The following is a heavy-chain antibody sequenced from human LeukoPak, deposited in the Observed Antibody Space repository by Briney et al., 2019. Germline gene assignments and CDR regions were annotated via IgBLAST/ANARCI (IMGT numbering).Heavy chain of an antibody. V-gene: IGHV1-69*04. CDR3: ARDPMGTMIVVLDP. Sequence: ASVKVSCKASGGTFSSYAISWVRQAPGQGLEWMGRIIPILGIANYAQKFQGRVTITADKSTSTAYMELSSLRSEDTAVYYCARDPMGTMIVVLDPWGQGTLVTVSS. CDR2: IIPILGIA. D-gene: IGHD3-22*01. J-gene: IGHJ5*02. CDR1: GGTFSSYA.